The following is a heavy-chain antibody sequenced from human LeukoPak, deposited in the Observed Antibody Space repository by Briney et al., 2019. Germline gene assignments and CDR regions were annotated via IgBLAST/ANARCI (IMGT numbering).Heavy chain of an antibody. V-gene: IGHV3-30*04. CDR2: ISYDGSNK. J-gene: IGHJ4*02. CDR3: ARPHYGSGSYLDYFDY. Sequence: GGSLRLSCAASGFTFSSYAMHWVRQAPGKGLEWVAVISYDGSNKYYADSVKGRFTISRDNSKNTLYLQMNSLRAEDTAVYYCARPHYGSGSYLDYFDYWGQGTLVTVSS. D-gene: IGHD3-10*01. CDR1: GFTFSSYA.